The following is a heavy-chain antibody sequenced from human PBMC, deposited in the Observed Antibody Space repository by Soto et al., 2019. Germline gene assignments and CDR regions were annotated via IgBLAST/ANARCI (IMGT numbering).Heavy chain of an antibody. J-gene: IGHJ5*02. CDR1: EYTFTGYY. CDR3: AREGKEYYYDSSGYHGVWFDP. D-gene: IGHD3-22*01. CDR2: INPNSGGT. V-gene: IGHV1-2*04. Sequence: ASVKVSCKASEYTFTGYYMHWVRQAPGQGLEWMGWINPNSGGTNYAQKFQGWVTMTRDTSISTAYMGLSRLRSDDTAVYYCAREGKEYYYDSSGYHGVWFDPWGQGTLVTVSS.